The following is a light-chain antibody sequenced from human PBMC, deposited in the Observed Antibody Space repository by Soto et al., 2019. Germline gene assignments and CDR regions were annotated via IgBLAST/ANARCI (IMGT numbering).Light chain of an antibody. J-gene: IGLJ2*01. CDR2: DVS. V-gene: IGLV2-14*01. Sequence: QSALTQPASVSGSPGQSITISCTGTSRDVGGYNFVSWFQQHPGKAPKLLIYDVSYRLSGVSNRFSGSKSGNTASLTISGLQAEDEDDYSCSSYTSSGTPVVFGGGTKLTVL. CDR1: SRDVGGYNF. CDR3: SSYTSSGTPVV.